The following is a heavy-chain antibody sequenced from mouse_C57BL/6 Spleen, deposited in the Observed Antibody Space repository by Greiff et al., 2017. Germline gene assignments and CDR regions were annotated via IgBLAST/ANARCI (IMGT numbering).Heavy chain of an antibody. Sequence: EVHLVESGGGLVKPGGSLKLSCAASGFTFSSYTMSWVRQTPEKRLEWVATISGGGGNTYYPDSVKGRFTISRDNAKNTLYLQMSSLRSEDTALYYCARQYDSYAMDYWGQGTSVTVSS. CDR2: ISGGGGNT. D-gene: IGHD2-3*01. J-gene: IGHJ4*01. V-gene: IGHV5-9*01. CDR1: GFTFSSYT. CDR3: ARQYDSYAMDY.